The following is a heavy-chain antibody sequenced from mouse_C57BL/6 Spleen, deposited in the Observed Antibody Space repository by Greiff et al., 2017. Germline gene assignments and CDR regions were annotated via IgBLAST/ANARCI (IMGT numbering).Heavy chain of an antibody. J-gene: IGHJ4*01. CDR2: IYPGDGDT. CDR1: GYAFSSSW. D-gene: IGHD1-1*01. CDR3: ANNGSRNYAMDD. V-gene: IGHV1-82*01. Sequence: QVQLQQSGAELVKPGASVKISCKASGYAFSSSWMTWVKQRPGQGLEWIGRIYPGDGDTNYNGKFKGKATLTADKSSSTAYMQLSRLTSEDSAVYFGANNGSRNYAMDDWGKGTSVTVSS.